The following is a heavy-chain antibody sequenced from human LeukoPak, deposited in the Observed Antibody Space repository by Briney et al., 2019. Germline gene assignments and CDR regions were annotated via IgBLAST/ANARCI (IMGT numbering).Heavy chain of an antibody. D-gene: IGHD3-9*01. CDR2: IYPGDSDT. CDR3: ARRYYDILTRDVNFDY. J-gene: IGHJ4*02. Sequence: GESLKISCKGSGYSFTSYWIGWVRQMPGKGLEWMGIIYPGDSDTRYSPSFQGQVTISADKSISTAYLQWSSLKASDTAMYYCARRYYDILTRDVNFDYWGQGTLVTVSS. V-gene: IGHV5-51*01. CDR1: GYSFTSYW.